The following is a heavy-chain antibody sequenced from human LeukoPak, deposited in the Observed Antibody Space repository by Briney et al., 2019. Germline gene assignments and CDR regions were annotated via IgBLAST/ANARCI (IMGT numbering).Heavy chain of an antibody. J-gene: IGHJ3*01. CDR2: VSYTGRT. Sequence: SETLSLIRTLSGATLSGLYWSSIRQPPGKRLEWIGYVSYTGRTKYNPSLQSRVTISIDTSTSQFSLKLTSVTSADTAVYSSARLLDIDIRGDPDTFDVWGEGTTVIVSS. CDR1: GATLSGLY. V-gene: IGHV4-59*11. D-gene: IGHD2-21*01. CDR3: ARLLDIDIRGDPDTFDV.